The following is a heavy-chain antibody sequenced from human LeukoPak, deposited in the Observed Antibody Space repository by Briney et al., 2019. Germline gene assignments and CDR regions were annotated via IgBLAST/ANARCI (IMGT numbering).Heavy chain of an antibody. Sequence: SETLSLTCTVPGGSISSYYWSWIRQPPGKGLEWIGYIYYSGSTNYNPSLKSRVTISVDTSKNQFSLKLSSVTAADTAVYYCARLPYYYDSSGSDYWGQGTLVTVSS. V-gene: IGHV4-59*01. CDR1: GGSISSYY. CDR2: IYYSGST. D-gene: IGHD3-22*01. J-gene: IGHJ4*02. CDR3: ARLPYYYDSSGSDY.